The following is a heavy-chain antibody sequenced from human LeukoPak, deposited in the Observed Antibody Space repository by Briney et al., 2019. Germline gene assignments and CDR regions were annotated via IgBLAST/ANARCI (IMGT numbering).Heavy chain of an antibody. CDR3: ARALHDAFDI. CDR2: INDSASNT. J-gene: IGHJ3*02. CDR1: EFTFSNYS. Sequence: GGSRRLACEPAEFTFSNYSTGWVRQAAGEVLEWISYINDSASNTHYADSVKGRITNSRDNAKKSLYLQLNSLGGGDTAVYYCARALHDAFDIWGQGTMVTVSS. V-gene: IGHV3-11*01.